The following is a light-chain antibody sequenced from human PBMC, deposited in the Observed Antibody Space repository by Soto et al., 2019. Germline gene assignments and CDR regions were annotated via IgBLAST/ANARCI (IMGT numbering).Light chain of an antibody. J-gene: IGLJ1*01. CDR2: DVS. CDR3: SSHTTSSTQV. CDR1: SSDVGAYNY. Sequence: QAVLTQPASVSGCPGQSITISCSGTSSDVGAYNYVSWYQQHPGKAPKLMIYDVSNRPSGVSNRFSGSKSGNAASLIISGLQAEDEADYYCSSHTTSSTQVFGTGTKVTVL. V-gene: IGLV2-14*03.